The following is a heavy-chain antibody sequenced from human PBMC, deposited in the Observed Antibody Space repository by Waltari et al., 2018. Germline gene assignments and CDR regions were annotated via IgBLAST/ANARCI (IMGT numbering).Heavy chain of an antibody. CDR2: ISYSGSA. CDR1: GGSLTNNY. CDR3: ARDSYSSSFDS. V-gene: IGHV4-59*01. D-gene: IGHD6-13*01. J-gene: IGHJ4*02. Sequence: QVQLQESGPGLVKPSETLSLTCTVFGGSLTNNYWSWFRQPPGGGLEWVGYISYSGSAYSNPSLKSRVTISVDTSKSQFSLKLSSVTAADTAVYYCARDSYSSSFDSWGQGTLVTVSS.